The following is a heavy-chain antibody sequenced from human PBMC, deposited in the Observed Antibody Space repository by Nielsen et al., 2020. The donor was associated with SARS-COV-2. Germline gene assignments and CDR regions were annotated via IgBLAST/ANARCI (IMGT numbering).Heavy chain of an antibody. CDR3: AYWGGLGSSEFYYYGMDV. Sequence: ASVKVSCKASGYTFTSYDINWVRQATGQGLEWMGWMNPNSGNTGYAQKFQGRVTMTRNTSISTAYMELSSLRSEDTAVYYCAYWGGLGSSEFYYYGMDVWGQGTTVTVSS. CDR1: GYTFTSYD. D-gene: IGHD6-6*01. V-gene: IGHV1-8*01. J-gene: IGHJ6*02. CDR2: MNPNSGNT.